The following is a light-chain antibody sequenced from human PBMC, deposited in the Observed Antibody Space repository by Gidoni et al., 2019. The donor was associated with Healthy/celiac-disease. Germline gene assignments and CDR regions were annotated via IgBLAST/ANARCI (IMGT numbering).Light chain of an antibody. CDR3: NSRDSSGTPLGVV. Sequence: SSELTQDPAVSVALGQTVRITCQGDSLRSYYASWYQQKPGQAPVLVIYGKNNRPSGIPDRFSGSSSGNTASLTITGAQAEDEADYYCNSRDSSGTPLGVVFGGGTKLTVL. V-gene: IGLV3-19*01. CDR2: GKN. J-gene: IGLJ2*01. CDR1: SLRSYY.